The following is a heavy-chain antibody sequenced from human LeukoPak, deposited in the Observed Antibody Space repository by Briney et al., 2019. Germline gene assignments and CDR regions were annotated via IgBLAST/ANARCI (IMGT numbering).Heavy chain of an antibody. CDR3: AWSDYGDYNFDY. V-gene: IGHV1-69*05. D-gene: IGHD4-17*01. CDR2: IIPIFGAA. Sequence: SVKVSCKASGGTFSSYAISWVRQAPGQGLEWMGGIIPIFGAANYAQKFQGRVTITTDESTSTAYMELSSLRSEDTAVYYCAWSDYGDYNFDYWGQGTLVTVSS. CDR1: GGTFSSYA. J-gene: IGHJ4*02.